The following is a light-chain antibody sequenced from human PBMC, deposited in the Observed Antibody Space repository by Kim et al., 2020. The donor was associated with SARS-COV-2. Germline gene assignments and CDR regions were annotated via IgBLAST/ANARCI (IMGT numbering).Light chain of an antibody. CDR2: DNN. V-gene: IGLV1-51*01. J-gene: IGLJ2*01. Sequence: GQKAPISCSGSSSNIGNNYVSWYQQLPGTAPKLLIYDNNKRPSGIPDRFSGSKSGTSATLGITGLQTGDEADYYCGTWDSSLSAVVFGGGTQLTVL. CDR3: GTWDSSLSAVV. CDR1: SSNIGNNY.